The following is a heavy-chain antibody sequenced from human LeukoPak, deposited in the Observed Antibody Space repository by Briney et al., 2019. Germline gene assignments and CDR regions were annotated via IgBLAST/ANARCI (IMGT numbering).Heavy chain of an antibody. V-gene: IGHV1-69*01. Sequence: ASVKVSCKASGGTFSSYAISWVRQAPGQGLEWMGGIIPIFGTASYAQKFQGRVTITADESTSTAYMELSSLRSEDTAVYYCANGHPKLEYCSGGSCYYASFDIWGQGTMVTVSS. CDR3: ANGHPKLEYCSGGSCYYASFDI. D-gene: IGHD2-15*01. CDR1: GGTFSSYA. CDR2: IIPIFGTA. J-gene: IGHJ3*02.